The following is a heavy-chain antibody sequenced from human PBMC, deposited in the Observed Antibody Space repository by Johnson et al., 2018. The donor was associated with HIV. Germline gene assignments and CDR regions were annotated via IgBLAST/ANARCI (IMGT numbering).Heavy chain of an antibody. CDR2: IRSKAYGETT. J-gene: IGHJ3*02. CDR1: GFTFGDYA. CDR3: TTDPHRVSSWGGGDAFDI. Sequence: VQLVESGGGLVQSGRSLRLSCSTSGFTFGDYAMSWFRQAPTKGLEWVSFIRSKAYGETTEYAASVKGRFTISRDDSKRIAFLQMDSLKIEDTAVYSCTTDPHRVSSWGGGDAFDIWGQGTMVTVSS. D-gene: IGHD6-13*01. V-gene: IGHV3-49*03.